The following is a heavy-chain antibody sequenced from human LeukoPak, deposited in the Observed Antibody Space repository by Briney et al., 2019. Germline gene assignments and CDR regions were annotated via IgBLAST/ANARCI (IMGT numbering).Heavy chain of an antibody. CDR3: AKAAVSGGYYDSSGYYFDY. Sequence: GGSLRLSCAASGFTYSSYVMSWVRQAPGKGLEWVSAISGSGGSTYYADSVKGRFTISRDNSKNTLYLQMNSLRAEDTAVYYCAKAAVSGGYYDSSGYYFDYWGQGTLVTVSS. CDR1: GFTYSSYV. D-gene: IGHD3-22*01. J-gene: IGHJ4*02. V-gene: IGHV3-23*01. CDR2: ISGSGGST.